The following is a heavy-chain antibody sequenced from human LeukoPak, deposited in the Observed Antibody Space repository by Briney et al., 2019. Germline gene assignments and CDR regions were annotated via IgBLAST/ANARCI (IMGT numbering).Heavy chain of an antibody. CDR3: AGIEMATINPLDY. D-gene: IGHD5-24*01. CDR1: GFTFSSYA. CDR2: ISYDGSNK. J-gene: IGHJ4*02. Sequence: GGSLTLSCAASGFTFSSYAMHWVCQAQGKGLEWVAVISYDGSNKYYADSVKGRFTISRDNSKNTLYLQMNSLRAEDTAVYYCAGIEMATINPLDYWGQGTLVTVSS. V-gene: IGHV3-30-3*01.